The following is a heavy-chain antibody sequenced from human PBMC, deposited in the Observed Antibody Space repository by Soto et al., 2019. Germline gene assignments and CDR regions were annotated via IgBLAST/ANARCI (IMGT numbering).Heavy chain of an antibody. J-gene: IGHJ4*02. D-gene: IGHD4-17*01. CDR2: ITVGTGNT. CDR1: GFICTSSS. CDR3: ARGNLDGDYVVPHKIDY. Sequence: GASVKVSCKASGFICTSSSVQWVRQARGQRLEWIGWITVGTGNTNYAQKFQERVSITRDMSTSTAYMELSNLRSDDTAVYYCARGNLDGDYVVPHKIDYWGQGTLVTVSS. V-gene: IGHV1-58*01.